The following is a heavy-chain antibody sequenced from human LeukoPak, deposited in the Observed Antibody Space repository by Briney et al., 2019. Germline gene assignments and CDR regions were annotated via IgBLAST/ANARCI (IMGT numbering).Heavy chain of an antibody. Sequence: LEWVSVIYSGASTYYAPSVKGRFTISRDNSKNALDLQMNSLRAEDTAVYYCARGYSYGFDYWGQGTLVTVSS. D-gene: IGHD5-18*01. CDR2: IYSGAST. CDR3: ARGYSYGFDY. V-gene: IGHV3-53*01. J-gene: IGHJ4*02.